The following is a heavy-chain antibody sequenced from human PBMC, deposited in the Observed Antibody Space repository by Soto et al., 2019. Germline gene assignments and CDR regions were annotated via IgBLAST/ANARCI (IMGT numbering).Heavy chain of an antibody. J-gene: IGHJ5*02. V-gene: IGHV1-69*01. CDR1: GGTFSSYA. Sequence: QGQLVQSGAEVKKPGSSVKVSCKASGGTFSSYAISWVRQAPGQGLEWTGGIIPIFGTANYAQKFQGRVTITADESTSTAYMELSSLSSEDTAVYYCAIDGQDSRSWSTAYNWCDPWGQGTLVTFSS. CDR3: AIDGQDSRSWSTAYNWCDP. D-gene: IGHD6-13*01. CDR2: IIPIFGTA.